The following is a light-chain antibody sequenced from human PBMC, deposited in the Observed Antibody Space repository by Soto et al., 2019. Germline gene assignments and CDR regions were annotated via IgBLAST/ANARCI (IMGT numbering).Light chain of an antibody. Sequence: EIVLTQSPGTLSLSPGERATLSCRATQSVPSTSLAWYQQRPGQALRLLIYGVSTRAPGIPDRFSGSGSGTDFTLTISRLEPEDFAVYFCQQYGHSPPFTFGPGTKEDFK. V-gene: IGKV3-20*01. CDR3: QQYGHSPPFT. CDR2: GVS. CDR1: QSVPSTS. J-gene: IGKJ3*01.